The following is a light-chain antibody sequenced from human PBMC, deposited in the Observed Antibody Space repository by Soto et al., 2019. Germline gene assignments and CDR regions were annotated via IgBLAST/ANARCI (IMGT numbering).Light chain of an antibody. Sequence: EIVLSQSPGTLSLSPGERATLSCRASQSVSNNYLAWYQQKPGQAPRLLIYGASNRATGIPDRFSGSGSGTEFTLTISSLQPDDFATYYCQQYHGYSRTFGQGTKVDIK. CDR2: GAS. J-gene: IGKJ1*01. CDR1: QSVSNNY. CDR3: QQYHGYSRT. V-gene: IGKV3-20*01.